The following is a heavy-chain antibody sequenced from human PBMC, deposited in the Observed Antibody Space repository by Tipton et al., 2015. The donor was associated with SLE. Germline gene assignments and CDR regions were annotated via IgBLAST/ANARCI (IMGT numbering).Heavy chain of an antibody. CDR2: IYYGGGT. J-gene: IGHJ5*02. V-gene: IGHV4-59*06. Sequence: TLSLTCSVSGVSISTYYWSWIRQPPGKGLEWIGNIYYGGGTYYNPSLESRVTISLDTSKNQFSLKLNSVTAADTAVYYCARSTDQNWFDPWGQGTLVTVSS. D-gene: IGHD2-2*01. CDR3: ARSTDQNWFDP. CDR1: GVSISTYY.